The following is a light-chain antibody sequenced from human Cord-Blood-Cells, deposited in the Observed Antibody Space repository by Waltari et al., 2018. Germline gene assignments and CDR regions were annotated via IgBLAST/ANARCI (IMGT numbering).Light chain of an antibody. J-gene: IGLJ2*01. CDR3: SSYAGSNNFDVV. V-gene: IGLV2-8*01. Sequence: QSALTQPPSASGSPGPSVTISCTGTSSAVGGYNYVSWYQQHPGKAPKLMIYEVSKRPAGVPDRFSGSKSGNTASLTVSGLQAEDEADYYCSSYAGSNNFDVVFGGGTKLTVL. CDR2: EVS. CDR1: SSAVGGYNY.